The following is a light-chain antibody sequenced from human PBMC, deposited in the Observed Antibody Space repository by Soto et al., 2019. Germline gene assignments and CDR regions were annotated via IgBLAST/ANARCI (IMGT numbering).Light chain of an antibody. Sequence: DIQMTQSPSSLSASVGDRVTITCRAGQSISTYLNWYQQKSGKPPKLLVSAASSLQSGVPSRFSGSGSGTDFTLTISSLQPEDFATYYCQQSFSTLGWTFGQGTKVDIK. CDR2: AAS. CDR1: QSISTY. J-gene: IGKJ1*01. V-gene: IGKV1-39*01. CDR3: QQSFSTLGWT.